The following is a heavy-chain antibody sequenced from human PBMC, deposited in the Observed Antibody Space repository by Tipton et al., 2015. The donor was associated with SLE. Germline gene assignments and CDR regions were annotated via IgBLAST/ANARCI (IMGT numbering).Heavy chain of an antibody. J-gene: IGHJ4*02. CDR2: ISSNGGST. D-gene: IGHD2-21*01. CDR3: ARGGNGYSFFDY. CDR1: GFTFSSYA. V-gene: IGHV3-64D*09. Sequence: SLRLSCSASGFTFSSYAMHWVRQAPGKGLEYVSAISSNGGSTYYADSVKGRFTISRDNSKNTLYLQMSSLRAEDTAVYYCARGGNGYSFFDYWGQGTLVTVSS.